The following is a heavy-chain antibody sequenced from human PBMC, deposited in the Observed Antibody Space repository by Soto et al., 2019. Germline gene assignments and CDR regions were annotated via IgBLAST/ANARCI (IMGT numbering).Heavy chain of an antibody. CDR2: IEEDGSEK. V-gene: IGHV3-7*01. CDR1: GFTLSSYR. Sequence: GGSLRLSCVASGFTLSSYRMNWVRQVPGKGLEWVANIEEDGSEKNYVDSVKGRFTISRDNAKNSLYLQMNSLRAEDTAVYYCARDPKYCSGGSCYTLFDYWGQGTLVTVSS. J-gene: IGHJ4*02. CDR3: ARDPKYCSGGSCYTLFDY. D-gene: IGHD2-15*01.